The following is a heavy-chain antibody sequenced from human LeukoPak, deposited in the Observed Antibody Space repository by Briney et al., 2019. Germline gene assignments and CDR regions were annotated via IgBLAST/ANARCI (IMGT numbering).Heavy chain of an antibody. CDR2: IYYSGTT. CDR3: ARQASDYFYYYMDV. J-gene: IGHJ6*03. V-gene: IGHV4-39*01. CDR1: GGSISTSNYY. Sequence: SETLSLTCTVSGGSISTSNYYWGWIRQPPGKGLEWIGTIYYSGTTYYNPSLGSRVTISEDTSKNQFSLMLRSVTAADTAVYFCARQASDYFYYYMDVWGKGTTVTVSS.